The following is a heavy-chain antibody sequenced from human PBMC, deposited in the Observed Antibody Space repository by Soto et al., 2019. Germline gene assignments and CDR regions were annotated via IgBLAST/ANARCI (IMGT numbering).Heavy chain of an antibody. Sequence: GGPLILSCAASGFTFSSYWMHWVRQAPGTGLVWVSRINSDGSSTSYADSVKGRFTISRDNAKNTLYLQMNSLRAEDTAVYYCARASPYYDFWSGYYDHYFDYWGQGTLVTVSS. CDR1: GFTFSSYW. CDR3: ARASPYYDFWSGYYDHYFDY. CDR2: INSDGSST. J-gene: IGHJ4*02. V-gene: IGHV3-74*01. D-gene: IGHD3-3*01.